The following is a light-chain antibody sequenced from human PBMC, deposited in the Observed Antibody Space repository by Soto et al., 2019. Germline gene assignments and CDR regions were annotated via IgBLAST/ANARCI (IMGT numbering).Light chain of an antibody. CDR3: QQYNSYSPT. Sequence: DIPMTQSPSTLSASVGDRVTITCRASQSISSWLAWYQQKPGKAPKLLIYDASSLESGVPSRFSGSGSGTEFTHTISSLQPDDFATYYCQQYNSYSPTFGPGTKVDIK. CDR1: QSISSW. J-gene: IGKJ3*01. CDR2: DAS. V-gene: IGKV1-5*01.